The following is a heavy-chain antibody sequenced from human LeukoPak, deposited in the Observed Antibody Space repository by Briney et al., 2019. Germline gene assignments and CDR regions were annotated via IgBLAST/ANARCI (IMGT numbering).Heavy chain of an antibody. D-gene: IGHD3-22*01. CDR2: IRYDGSNK. J-gene: IGHJ6*03. CDR1: GFAFNRYW. Sequence: GGSLRLSCAASGFAFNRYWMHWVRQAPGKGLEWVAFIRYDGSNKYYADSVKGRFTISRDNSKNTLYLQMSSLRAEDTAVYYCAKVDYDSSGYRRGLATDYYYYMDVWGKGTTVTISS. V-gene: IGHV3-30*02. CDR3: AKVDYDSSGYRRGLATDYYYYMDV.